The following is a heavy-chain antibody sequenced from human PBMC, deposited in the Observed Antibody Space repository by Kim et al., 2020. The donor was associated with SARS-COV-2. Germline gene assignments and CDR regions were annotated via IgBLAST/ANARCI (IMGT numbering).Heavy chain of an antibody. CDR2: T. V-gene: IGHV4-39*07. J-gene: IGHJ4*02. Sequence: TYYHPSLKSRVTISVDTSKNQFSLKPSSVTAADTAVYYCASYSGSLSFDYWGQGTLVTVSS. D-gene: IGHD1-26*01. CDR3: ASYSGSLSFDY.